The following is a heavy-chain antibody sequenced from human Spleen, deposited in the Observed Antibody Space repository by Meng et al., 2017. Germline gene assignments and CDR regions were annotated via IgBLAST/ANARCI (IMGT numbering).Heavy chain of an antibody. CDR2: IYHSGST. D-gene: IGHD2-2*01. CDR1: GGSSSSSNW. J-gene: IGHJ5*02. Sequence: QFHLRQWGPGLLKPSETLSLTCAGPGGSSSSSNWWSWVRQPPGKGLEWIGEIYHSGSTNYNPSLKSRVTISVDKSKNQFSLKLSSVTAADTAVYYCARVVPAANPAWFDPWGQGTLVTVSS. CDR3: ARVVPAANPAWFDP. V-gene: IGHV4-4*02.